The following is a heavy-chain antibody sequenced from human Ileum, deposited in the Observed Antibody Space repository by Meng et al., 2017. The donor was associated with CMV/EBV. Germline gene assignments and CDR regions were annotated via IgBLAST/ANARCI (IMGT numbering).Heavy chain of an antibody. CDR2: IFYSGST. CDR1: GGSISSYY. V-gene: IGHV4-59*01. D-gene: IGHD2-2*02. J-gene: IGHJ5*02. CDR3: ARMDIVVVPAAIRFDP. Sequence: SETLSLTCTVSGGSISSYYWSWIRQPPGKGLEWIGYIFYSGSTNYHPSLKSRVTISQDTSKNQFPLKLSSVTAADTAVYYCARMDIVVVPAAIRFDPWGQGTRVTISS.